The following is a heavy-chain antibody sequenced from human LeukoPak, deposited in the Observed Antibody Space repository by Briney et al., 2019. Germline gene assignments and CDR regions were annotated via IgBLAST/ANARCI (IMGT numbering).Heavy chain of an antibody. Sequence: GGSLRLSCAASGFTFSDYYMSWIRQAPGKGLECVSYISSSGSTIYYADSVKGRFTISRDNAKNSLYLQMNSLRAEDTAVYYCAKDGSRGAFDIWGQGTMVTVSS. CDR2: ISSSGSTI. J-gene: IGHJ3*02. D-gene: IGHD1-26*01. CDR1: GFTFSDYY. CDR3: AKDGSRGAFDI. V-gene: IGHV3-11*01.